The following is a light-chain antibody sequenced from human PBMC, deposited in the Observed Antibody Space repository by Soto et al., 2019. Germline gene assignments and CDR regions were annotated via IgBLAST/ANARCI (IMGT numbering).Light chain of an antibody. J-gene: IGKJ3*01. CDR1: QSVSSN. CDR2: AAS. CDR3: QHYNNWPPVT. Sequence: EIVRTQSPATLSVSPGERATLSCRASQSVSSNLAWYQQKPGQAPSLLIYAASTRATGIPDRFSGSGSGTEFTLTLSSLQSEDFAVYYCQHYNNWPPVTFGPGTKVDIK. V-gene: IGKV3-15*01.